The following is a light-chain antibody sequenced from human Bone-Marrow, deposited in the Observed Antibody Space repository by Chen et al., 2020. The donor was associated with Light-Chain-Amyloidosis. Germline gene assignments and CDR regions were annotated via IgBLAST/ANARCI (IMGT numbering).Light chain of an antibody. Sequence: QSVLTQPPSASGTPGPRVTLSCSGSSSKFGINTVNWSQQVPGTAPKLRIYINVRRPSGVPDRFSGARSGTSASLAIRGLQSEDEADYYCAAWDDSLKGWVFGGGTKLTVL. V-gene: IGLV1-44*01. CDR2: INV. CDR1: SSKFGINT. J-gene: IGLJ3*02. CDR3: AAWDDSLKGWV.